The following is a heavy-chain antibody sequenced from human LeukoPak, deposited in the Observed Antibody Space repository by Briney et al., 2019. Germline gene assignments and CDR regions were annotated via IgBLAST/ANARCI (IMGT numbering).Heavy chain of an antibody. CDR1: GGSISSGSYY. V-gene: IGHV4-61*02. J-gene: IGHJ6*03. CDR2: IYTSGST. CDR3: AREGTGSYDFWSATYYYYYMDV. D-gene: IGHD3-3*01. Sequence: ASETLSLTCTVSGGSISSGSYYWSWIRQPAGKGLEWIGRIYTSGSTNYNPSPKSRVTISVDTSKNQFSLKLSSVTAADTAVYYCAREGTGSYDFWSATYYYYYMDVWGKGTTVTVSS.